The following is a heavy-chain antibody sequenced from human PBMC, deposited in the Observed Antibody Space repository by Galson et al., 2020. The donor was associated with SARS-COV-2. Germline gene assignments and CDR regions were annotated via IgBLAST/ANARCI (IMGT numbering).Heavy chain of an antibody. Sequence: SETLSLTCTVSGGSISSGSYYWSWIRQPAGKGLEWIGHIYSSGSTSYNPSLKSRVTISVDTSKNQFSLKLSSVTAADTAVYYCTRLGLGTTIVRYFDYWGQGSLVTVSS. D-gene: IGHD1-26*01. CDR3: TRLGLGTTIVRYFDY. CDR2: IYSSGST. V-gene: IGHV4-61*09. CDR1: GGSISSGSYY. J-gene: IGHJ4*02.